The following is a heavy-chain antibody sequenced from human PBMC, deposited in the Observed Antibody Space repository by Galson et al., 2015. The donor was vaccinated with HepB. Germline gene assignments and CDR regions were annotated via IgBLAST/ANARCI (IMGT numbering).Heavy chain of an antibody. D-gene: IGHD6-13*01. CDR3: AKEEGKQAAAGTTRPADYFDY. V-gene: IGHV3-33*06. CDR2: IWYDGSNK. CDR1: GFTFSSYA. Sequence: SLRLSCAASGFTFSSYAMHWVRQAPGKGLEWVAVIWYDGSNKYYADSVKGRFTISRDNSKNTLYLQMNSLRAEDTAVYYCAKEEGKQAAAGTTRPADYFDYWGQGTLVTVSS. J-gene: IGHJ4*02.